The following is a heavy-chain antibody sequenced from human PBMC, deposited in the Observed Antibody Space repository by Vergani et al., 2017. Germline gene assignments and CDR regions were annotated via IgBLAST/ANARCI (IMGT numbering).Heavy chain of an antibody. CDR1: GYTFTDYY. J-gene: IGHJ4*02. V-gene: IGHV1-46*03. CDR3: AREPPLTGFFDY. D-gene: IGHD3-9*01. CDR2: ISPDGFST. Sequence: QGHLVQSQSEVKKPGASVKVSCKASGYTFTDYYIHWVRQAPEQGLEWVGVISPDGFSTFYAQEFQGRVTLTRDTSTATVYVEVTSLRSDDTAVYYCAREPPLTGFFDYWGQGTLVTVSS.